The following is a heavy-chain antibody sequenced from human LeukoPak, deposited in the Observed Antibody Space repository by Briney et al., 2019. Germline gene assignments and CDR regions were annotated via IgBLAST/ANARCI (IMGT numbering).Heavy chain of an antibody. D-gene: IGHD3/OR15-3a*01. V-gene: IGHV1-69*04. CDR3: ARDFSWTGDYYYYGMDV. J-gene: IGHJ6*02. Sequence: SVKVSCKASGGTFSSYAISWVRQAPGQGLEWMGRIIPFLGIANYAQKFQGRVTITADKSTSTAYMELSSLRSEDTAVYYCARDFSWTGDYYYYGMDVWGQGTTVTV. CDR2: IIPFLGIA. CDR1: GGTFSSYA.